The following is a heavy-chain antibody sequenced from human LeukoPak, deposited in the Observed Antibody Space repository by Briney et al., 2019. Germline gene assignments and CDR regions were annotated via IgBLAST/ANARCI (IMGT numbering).Heavy chain of an antibody. Sequence: GGTLRLSCAASGFTFSSYGMSWVRQAPGKGLEWVSAISGSGGSTYYADSVKGRFTISRDNSKNTLYLQMNSLRPEDTAVYYCAKAAYDSSGSWYYFDYWGQGTLVTVSS. J-gene: IGHJ4*02. CDR3: AKAAYDSSGSWYYFDY. CDR1: GFTFSSYG. V-gene: IGHV3-23*01. CDR2: ISGSGGST. D-gene: IGHD3-22*01.